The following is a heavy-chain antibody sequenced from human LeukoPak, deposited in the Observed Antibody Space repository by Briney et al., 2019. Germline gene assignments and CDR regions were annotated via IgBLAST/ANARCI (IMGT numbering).Heavy chain of an antibody. V-gene: IGHV3-30-3*02. CDR2: ISYDGSNK. CDR1: GFTFSSYA. CDR3: AKSVGYADY. D-gene: IGHD2-2*01. J-gene: IGHJ4*02. Sequence: GGSLRLSCAASGFTFSSYAMHWVRQAPGKGLEWVAVISYDGSNKYYADSVKGRFTISRDNSKNTLYLQMNSLRAEDTAVYYCAKSVGYADYWGQGTLVTVSS.